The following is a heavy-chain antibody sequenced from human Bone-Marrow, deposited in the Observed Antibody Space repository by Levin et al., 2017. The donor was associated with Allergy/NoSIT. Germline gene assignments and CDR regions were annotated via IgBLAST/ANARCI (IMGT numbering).Heavy chain of an antibody. CDR3: ARGGIAAAGTGKTGIDY. CDR2: INHSGST. CDR1: GGSFSGYY. V-gene: IGHV4-34*01. D-gene: IGHD6-13*01. J-gene: IGHJ4*02. Sequence: SETLSLTCAVYGGSFSGYYWSWIRQPPGKGLEWIGEINHSGSTNYNPSLKSRVTISVDTSKNQFSLKLSSVTAADTAVYYCARGGIAAAGTGKTGIDYWGLGTLVTVSS.